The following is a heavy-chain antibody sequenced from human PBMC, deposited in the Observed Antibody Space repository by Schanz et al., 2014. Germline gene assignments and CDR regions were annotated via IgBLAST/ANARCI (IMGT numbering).Heavy chain of an antibody. D-gene: IGHD3-10*01. CDR3: AKGRFGELSAFDI. CDR1: GFTFSSYS. V-gene: IGHV3-48*01. J-gene: IGHJ3*02. CDR2: VSRSTPDI. Sequence: EVQLVESGGGLVQPGGSLRLSCTASGFTFSSYSMNWVRQAPGKGLEWVSYVSRSTPDIYYADSVKGRFTMSRDNAKNSLFLQLNSLRADDTAVYYCAKGRFGELSAFDIWGQGTMVTVSS.